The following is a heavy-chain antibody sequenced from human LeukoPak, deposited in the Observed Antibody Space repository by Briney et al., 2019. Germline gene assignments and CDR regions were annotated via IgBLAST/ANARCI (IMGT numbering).Heavy chain of an antibody. Sequence: SETLSLTCTVSGGSISSYYWSWIRQPPGKGLEWIGYIYYSGSTNYNPSLKSRVTISVDTSKNQFSLKLSSVTAADTAVYYCARGKYSSSSSSDYWGQGTLVTGSS. V-gene: IGHV4-59*01. CDR1: GGSISSYY. CDR2: IYYSGST. J-gene: IGHJ4*02. D-gene: IGHD6-6*01. CDR3: ARGKYSSSSSSDY.